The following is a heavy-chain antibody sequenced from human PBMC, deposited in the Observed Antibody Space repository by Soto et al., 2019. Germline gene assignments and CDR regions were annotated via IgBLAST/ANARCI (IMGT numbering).Heavy chain of an antibody. CDR2: MNPNSGNT. CDR3: AREVVPAAMTSWFGP. D-gene: IGHD2-2*01. CDR1: GYTFTSYD. Sequence: GASVKVSCKASGYTFTSYDINWVRQATGQGLEWMGWMNPNSGNTGYAQKFQGRVTMTRNTSISTAYMELSSLRSEDTAVYYCAREVVPAAMTSWFGPWGQGTLVTVSS. J-gene: IGHJ5*02. V-gene: IGHV1-8*01.